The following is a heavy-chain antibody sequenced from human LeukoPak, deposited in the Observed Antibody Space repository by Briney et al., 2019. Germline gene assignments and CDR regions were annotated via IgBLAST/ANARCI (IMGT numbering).Heavy chain of an antibody. CDR1: GFAFSNQT. J-gene: IGHJ4*02. CDR2: ISDSGGSS. CDR3: VKDARRTSGWYFFDY. V-gene: IGHV3-23*01. D-gene: IGHD6-19*01. Sequence: GGSLRLSCAASGFAFSNQTMGWVRHPPGEKLEGCSAISDSGGSSNYAASVKGRFTISRDNSKYTLFLHMNSLRAEDTAVYYCVKDARRTSGWYFFDYWGQGTRVTVSS.